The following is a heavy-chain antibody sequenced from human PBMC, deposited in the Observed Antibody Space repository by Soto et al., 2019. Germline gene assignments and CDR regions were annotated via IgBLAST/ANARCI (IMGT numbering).Heavy chain of an antibody. V-gene: IGHV1-69*13. CDR3: ARGRYFDWLLYNWFDP. CDR2: IIPIFGTA. D-gene: IGHD3-9*01. CDR1: GGTFSSYA. J-gene: IGHJ5*02. Sequence: ASVKVSCNASGGTFSSYAISWVRQAPGQGLEWMGGIIPIFGTANYAQKFQGRVTITADESTSTAYMELSSLRSEDTAVYYCARGRYFDWLLYNWFDPWGQGTLVTVSS.